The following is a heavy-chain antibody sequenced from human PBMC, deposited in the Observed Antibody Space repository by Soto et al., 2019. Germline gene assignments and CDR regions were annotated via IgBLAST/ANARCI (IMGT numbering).Heavy chain of an antibody. D-gene: IGHD2-21*02. V-gene: IGHV3-48*03. CDR1: GFTFSSYE. CDR2: ISSSGSTI. J-gene: IGHJ6*02. Sequence: PGWSLRLSCAASGFTFSSYEMNWVRQAPGKGLEWVSYISSSGSTIYYADSVKGRFTISRDNAKNSLYLQMNSLRAEDTAVYYCARDRHCGADCYSYYYYYGMDVWGQGTTVTV. CDR3: ARDRHCGADCYSYYYYYGMDV.